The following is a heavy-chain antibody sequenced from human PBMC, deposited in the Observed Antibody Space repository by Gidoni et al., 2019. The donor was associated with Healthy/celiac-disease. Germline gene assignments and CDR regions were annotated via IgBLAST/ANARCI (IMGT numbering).Heavy chain of an antibody. CDR1: GFTFSSYG. Sequence: QVQLVESGGGVVQPGRSLRLSCAASGFTFSSYGMHWVRQAPGKGLEWVAVISYDGSNKYYADSVKGRFTISRDNSKNTLYLQMNSLRAEDTAVYYCAKDLYYDSSGHLPGYWGQGTLVTVSS. CDR2: ISYDGSNK. D-gene: IGHD3-22*01. V-gene: IGHV3-30*18. CDR3: AKDLYYDSSGHLPGY. J-gene: IGHJ4*02.